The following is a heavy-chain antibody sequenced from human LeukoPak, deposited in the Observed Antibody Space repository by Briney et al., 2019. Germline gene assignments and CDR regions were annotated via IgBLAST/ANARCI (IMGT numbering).Heavy chain of an antibody. CDR1: GGSFSGYY. D-gene: IGHD2-2*02. CDR2: INHSGST. CDR3: ARSGTYGYCSSTSCYTGAFDI. Sequence: SETLSLTCAVYGGSFSGYYWSWIRQPPGKGLEWIGEINHSGSTNYNPSLKSRVTMSVDTSKNQFSLKLSSATAADTAVYYCARSGTYGYCSSTSCYTGAFDIWGQGTMVTVSS. V-gene: IGHV4-34*01. J-gene: IGHJ3*02.